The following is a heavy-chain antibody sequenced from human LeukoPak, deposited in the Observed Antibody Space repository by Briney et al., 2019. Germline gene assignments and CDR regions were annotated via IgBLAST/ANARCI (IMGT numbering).Heavy chain of an antibody. V-gene: IGHV3-7*01. CDR2: INQDGSEK. Sequence: PGGSLRLSCAASGFTFSSYWMSWVRQAPGKGLEWVANINQDGSEKYYVDSVKGRFTISRDNAKNSLYLQMNTRRAEDTAVYHCARGGGGMDVWGKGTTVTVSS. J-gene: IGHJ6*04. D-gene: IGHD3-16*01. CDR3: ARGGGGMDV. CDR1: GFTFSSYW.